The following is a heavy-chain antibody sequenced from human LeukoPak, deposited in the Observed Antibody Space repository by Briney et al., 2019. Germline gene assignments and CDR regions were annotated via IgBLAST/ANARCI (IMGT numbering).Heavy chain of an antibody. CDR1: GFTFSSYG. CDR3: ARGGSSNWVLDY. Sequence: GGSLRLSCAASGFTFSSYGMHWVRQAPGKGLEWVAFIRYDGSNKYYADSVKGRFTISRDNSKNTLYLQMNSLRAEDTAVYYCARGGSSNWVLDYWGQGTLVTVSS. CDR2: IRYDGSNK. J-gene: IGHJ4*02. D-gene: IGHD6-13*01. V-gene: IGHV3-30*02.